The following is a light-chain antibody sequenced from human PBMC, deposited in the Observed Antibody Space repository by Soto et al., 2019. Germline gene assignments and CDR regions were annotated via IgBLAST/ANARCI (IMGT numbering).Light chain of an antibody. J-gene: IGLJ1*01. Sequence: QSVLTQPASVSGSPGQSITISCTGTSSDIGGYNFVSWYQQYPGKAPKLMIYEVSNRPSGVSNRFSASKSGNTASLTISGLQAEDEAAYYCSSYTGTNTLYVFGTGTKVTVL. CDR1: SSDIGGYNF. CDR3: SSYTGTNTLYV. CDR2: EVS. V-gene: IGLV2-14*01.